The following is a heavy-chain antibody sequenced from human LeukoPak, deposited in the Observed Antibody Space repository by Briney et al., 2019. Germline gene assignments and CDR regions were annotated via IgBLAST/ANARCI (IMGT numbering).Heavy chain of an antibody. CDR3: AREGVAFDY. CDR1: GFTFGSYE. J-gene: IGHJ4*02. V-gene: IGHV3-48*03. Sequence: GGSLRLSCAASGFTFGSYEMNWVRQAPGEGLEWISYISSSGSTRYYADSVKGRFTVSRDNVKNSLYLQMNSLRAEDTALYYCAREGVAFDYWGQGTLVTVSS. CDR2: ISSSGSTR. D-gene: IGHD3-3*01.